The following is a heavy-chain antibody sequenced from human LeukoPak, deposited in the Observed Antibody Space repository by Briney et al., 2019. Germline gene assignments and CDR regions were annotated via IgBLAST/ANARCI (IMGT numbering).Heavy chain of an antibody. V-gene: IGHV3-23*01. Sequence: PGGSLRLSCAASGFTFSMHAMSWVRQAPGKGLEWVSGISVIVYGTYYAASVKGRFTVSRDNSQNTLYLQMNSLRAEDTAVYYCAKDQRGYANPADCWGQGTLVTVSS. CDR1: GFTFSMHA. CDR2: ISVIVYGT. J-gene: IGHJ4*02. CDR3: AKDQRGYANPADC. D-gene: IGHD3-22*01.